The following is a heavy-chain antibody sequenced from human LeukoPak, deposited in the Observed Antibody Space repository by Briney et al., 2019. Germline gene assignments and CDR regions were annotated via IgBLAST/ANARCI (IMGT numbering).Heavy chain of an antibody. CDR3: ARGVSVGATLMDY. Sequence: PSETLSLTCTVSGGSISSGSYYWSWIRQPAGKGLEWIGRIYTSGSTNYNPSLKSRVTISVDTSKNQFSLKLSSVTAADTAVYYWARGVSVGATLMDYWGQGTLVTVSS. J-gene: IGHJ4*02. CDR1: GGSISSGSYY. CDR2: IYTSGST. D-gene: IGHD1-26*01. V-gene: IGHV4-61*02.